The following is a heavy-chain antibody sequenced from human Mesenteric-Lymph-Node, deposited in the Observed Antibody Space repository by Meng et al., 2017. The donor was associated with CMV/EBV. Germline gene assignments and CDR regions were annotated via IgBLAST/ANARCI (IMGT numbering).Heavy chain of an antibody. CDR1: GFTFSRYN. CDR3: AKTTRSSSVYYFDY. CDR2: INWNGDDL. V-gene: IGHV3-9*01. J-gene: IGHJ4*02. Sequence: SLKISCAASGFTFSRYNMHWVRQAPGKGLEWVAGINWNGDDLAYVDSVKGRFTISRDNTKQSLYLQMNSLRPEDTAFYYCAKTTRSSSVYYFDYWGQGTLVTVSS. D-gene: IGHD6-6*01.